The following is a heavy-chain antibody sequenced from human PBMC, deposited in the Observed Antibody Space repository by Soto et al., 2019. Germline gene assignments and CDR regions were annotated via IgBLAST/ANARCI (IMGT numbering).Heavy chain of an antibody. J-gene: IGHJ6*02. CDR1: GFTFSSYA. D-gene: IGHD6-13*01. Sequence: GGSLRLSCAASGFTFSSYAMSWVRQAPGKGLEWVSAISGSGGSTYYADSVKGRFTISRDNSKNTLYLQTNSLRAEDTAVYYCAKEGAAAEFYYYGMDVWGQGTTVTVSS. CDR3: AKEGAAAEFYYYGMDV. CDR2: ISGSGGST. V-gene: IGHV3-23*01.